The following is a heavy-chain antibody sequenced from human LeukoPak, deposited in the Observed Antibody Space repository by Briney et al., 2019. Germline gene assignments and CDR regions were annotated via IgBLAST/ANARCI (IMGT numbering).Heavy chain of an antibody. CDR1: GFTFAGYW. D-gene: IGHD1-26*01. Sequence: GGSLRLSCAASGFTFAGYWICWVRQAPGKGLEWVANIKQDASEEYYVDSVKGRFTISRDNAKNSLYLQMNSLRAEDTAVYYCVRDRGRASVDYWGQGTLVTVSS. CDR3: VRDRGRASVDY. V-gene: IGHV3-7*01. J-gene: IGHJ4*02. CDR2: IKQDASEE.